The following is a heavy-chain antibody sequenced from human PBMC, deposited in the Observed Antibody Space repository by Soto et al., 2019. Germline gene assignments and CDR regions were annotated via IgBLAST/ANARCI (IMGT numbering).Heavy chain of an antibody. V-gene: IGHV4-61*08. CDR3: ARQGLGDGHSLADFEF. D-gene: IGHD3-10*01. J-gene: IGHJ4*02. Sequence: PSETLSLTCAVSGGSISSGGYSWSWIRQPPGKGLEWNGYIYYSVSTNSNPALKSRVTISVDTSKIQFSLKLSSVTAADTAVYFCARQGLGDGHSLADFEFWGQGTLVTVSS. CDR2: IYYSVST. CDR1: GGSISSGGYS.